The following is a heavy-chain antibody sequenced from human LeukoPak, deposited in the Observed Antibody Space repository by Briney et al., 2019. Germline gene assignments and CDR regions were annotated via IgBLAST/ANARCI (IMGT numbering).Heavy chain of an antibody. CDR3: ARATAGTTLFEGIDY. J-gene: IGHJ4*02. D-gene: IGHD1-1*01. V-gene: IGHV4-61*02. CDR2: IYTSGST. CDR1: GGSISSGSYY. Sequence: SETLSLTCTVSGGSISSGSYYWSWIRQPAGKGLEWIGRIYTSGSTNYNPSLKSRVSISADTSKNQFSLKLSSVTAADTAVYYCARATAGTTLFEGIDYWGQGTLVTVSS.